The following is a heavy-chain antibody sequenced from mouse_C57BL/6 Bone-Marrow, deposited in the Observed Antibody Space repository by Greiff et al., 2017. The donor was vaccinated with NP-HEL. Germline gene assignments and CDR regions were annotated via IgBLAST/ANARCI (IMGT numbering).Heavy chain of an antibody. CDR1: GYTFTSYT. CDR2: INHSSGYT. D-gene: IGHD2-3*01. V-gene: IGHV1-4*01. J-gene: IGHJ3*01. CDR3: APYDGYYPFAY. Sequence: VKLQESGAELARPGASVKMSCKASGYTFTSYTMHWVKQRPGQGLEWIGYINHSSGYTKYNQKFKDKATLTADKSSSTAYMQLSSLSSEDSAVYYCAPYDGYYPFAYWGQGTLVTVSA.